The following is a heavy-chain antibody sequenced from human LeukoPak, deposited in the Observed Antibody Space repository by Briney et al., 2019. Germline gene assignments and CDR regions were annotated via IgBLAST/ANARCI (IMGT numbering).Heavy chain of an antibody. D-gene: IGHD3-10*01. Sequence: SETLSLTCTVSGGSISSHYWSWIRQPPGKGMEWIGYMHDSGSTNHNPSLKSRVTMSVDTSKNQFSPKLTSETAADTAVYYCAKFEPGRWFDPWGQGTLVTVSS. CDR3: AKFEPGRWFDP. CDR1: GGSISSHY. J-gene: IGHJ5*02. V-gene: IGHV4-59*11. CDR2: MHDSGST.